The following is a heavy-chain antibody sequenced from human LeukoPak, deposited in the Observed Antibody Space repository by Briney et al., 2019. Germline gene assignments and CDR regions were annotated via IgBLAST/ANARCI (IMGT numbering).Heavy chain of an antibody. Sequence: SETLSLTCTVSGGSDSSGSYYWSWIRQPPGKGLEWIGSMYYSGSPKYNPSLKSRVTISIDTSKNQFSLKLSSVTAADTAVYYCARAPSFCGGDCYWYFDLWGRGTLVTVSS. D-gene: IGHD2-21*02. V-gene: IGHV4-61*01. CDR2: MYYSGSP. CDR3: ARAPSFCGGDCYWYFDL. J-gene: IGHJ2*01. CDR1: GGSDSSGSYY.